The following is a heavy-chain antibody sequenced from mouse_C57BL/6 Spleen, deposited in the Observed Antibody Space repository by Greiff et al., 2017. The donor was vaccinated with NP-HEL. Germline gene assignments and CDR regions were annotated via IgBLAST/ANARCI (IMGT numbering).Heavy chain of an antibody. V-gene: IGHV1-50*01. CDR3: ARRRIYYGYDGYFDV. Sequence: QVQLKQPGAELVKPGASVKLSCRASGYTFTSYWMQWVKQRPGQGLEWIGEIDPSDSYTNYNQKFKGKATLTVDTSSSTAYMQLSSLTSEDSAVYYCARRRIYYGYDGYFDVWGTGTTVTVSS. D-gene: IGHD2-2*01. J-gene: IGHJ1*03. CDR2: IDPSDSYT. CDR1: GYTFTSYW.